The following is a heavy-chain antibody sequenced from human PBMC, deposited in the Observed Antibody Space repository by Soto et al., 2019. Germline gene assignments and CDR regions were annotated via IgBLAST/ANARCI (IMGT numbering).Heavy chain of an antibody. V-gene: IGHV1-69*06. CDR2: IIPIFGTA. J-gene: IGHJ6*02. CDR3: TTDARLSTVDYYGMDV. Sequence: SVKVSCKASGGTFSSYAISWVRQAPGQGLEWMGGIIPIFGTANYAQKFQGRVTITAGKSTSTAYMELSSLRSEDTAVYYCTTDARLSTVDYYGMDVWGQGTTVTVSS. CDR1: GGTFSSYA. D-gene: IGHD4-4*01.